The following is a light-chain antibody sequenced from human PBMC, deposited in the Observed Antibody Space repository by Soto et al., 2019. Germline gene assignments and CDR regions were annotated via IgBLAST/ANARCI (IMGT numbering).Light chain of an antibody. CDR2: EVS. CDR3: SSFEASNNLL. V-gene: IGLV2-8*01. Sequence: QSALTQPPSASGSPGHSVTFSGTGTSGDVGGYNYVSWYQQHPGKAPKLMIYEVSKRPSGVPDRFSGSKSGNTASLTVSGLQVEDEADYYCSSFEASNNLLFGGGTKLTVL. CDR1: SGDVGGYNY. J-gene: IGLJ2*01.